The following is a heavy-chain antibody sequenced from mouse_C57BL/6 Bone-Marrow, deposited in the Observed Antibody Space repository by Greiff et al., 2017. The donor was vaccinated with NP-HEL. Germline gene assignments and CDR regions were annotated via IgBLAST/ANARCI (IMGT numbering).Heavy chain of an antibody. Sequence: QVQLKESGPGLVAPSQSLSITCTVSGFSLTSYGVHWVRQPPGKGLEWLVVIWSDGSTTYNSALKSRLSISKDNSKSQVFLKMNSLQTDDTAMYYCARHRDYGSSYAMDYWGQGTSGTVSS. D-gene: IGHD1-1*01. J-gene: IGHJ4*01. CDR1: GFSLTSYG. CDR3: ARHRDYGSSYAMDY. V-gene: IGHV2-6-1*01. CDR2: IWSDGST.